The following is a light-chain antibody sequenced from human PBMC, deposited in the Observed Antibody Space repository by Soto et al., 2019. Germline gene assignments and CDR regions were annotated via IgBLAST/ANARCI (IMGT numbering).Light chain of an antibody. Sequence: DIQMTQSPSSLSASVGDRVTVTCQASRDISHYLNWYQHKPGKPPKRLIYDASFLETGVPSRFSGSRSGTNFTFTISSLQPEDIATYYCQQYDDLFSFGPGTKVNI. CDR2: DAS. CDR1: RDISHY. J-gene: IGKJ3*01. V-gene: IGKV1-33*01. CDR3: QQYDDLFS.